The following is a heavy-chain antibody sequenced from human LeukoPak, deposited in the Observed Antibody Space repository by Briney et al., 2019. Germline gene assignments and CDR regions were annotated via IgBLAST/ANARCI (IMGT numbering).Heavy chain of an antibody. CDR2: INPSGGHT. D-gene: IGHD1-26*01. CDR3: ARDLTSTPYWELDY. V-gene: IGHV1-46*01. J-gene: IGHJ4*02. CDR1: GYTFTSYY. Sequence: GASVKVSCKPSGYTFTSYYMHWVRQAPGQGLEWMGIINPSGGHTSYAQKFQGRVTMTRDTSISTLYMELTRLTSDDTAVYFCARDLTSTPYWELDYWGQGSLVTVSS.